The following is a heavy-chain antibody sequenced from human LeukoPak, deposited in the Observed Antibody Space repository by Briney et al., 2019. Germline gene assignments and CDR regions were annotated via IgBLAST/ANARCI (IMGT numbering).Heavy chain of an antibody. CDR2: IKQDGSEK. J-gene: IGHJ4*02. CDR1: GFTFSSYW. CDR3: ARESYGPYFDY. V-gene: IGHV3-7*04. Sequence: GGSLRLSCAASGFTFSSYWMSWARQAPGKGLEWVANIKQDGSEKYYVDSVKGRFTISRDNAKNSLYLQMNSLRAEDTAVYYCARESYGPYFDYWGQGTLVTVSS. D-gene: IGHD5-18*01.